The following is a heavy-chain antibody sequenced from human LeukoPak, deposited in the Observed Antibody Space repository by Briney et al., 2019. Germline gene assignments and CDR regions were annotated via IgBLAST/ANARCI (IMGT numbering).Heavy chain of an antibody. CDR1: GYTFTIYN. Sequence: RASVKVSCKASGYTFTIYNISWVRQAPGHGLEWMGWISAYNGNTNYAQKLQGRVTMTTDTSTSTAYMELRSLRFDDTAVYYCARGEYYYDSSGYFSDYWGQGTLVTVSS. CDR3: ARGEYYYDSSGYFSDY. D-gene: IGHD3-22*01. V-gene: IGHV1-18*01. J-gene: IGHJ4*02. CDR2: ISAYNGNT.